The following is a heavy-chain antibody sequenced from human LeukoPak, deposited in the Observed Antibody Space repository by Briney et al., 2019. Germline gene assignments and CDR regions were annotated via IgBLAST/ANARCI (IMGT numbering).Heavy chain of an antibody. D-gene: IGHD3-16*02. V-gene: IGHV4-38-2*02. Sequence: SETLSLTCTVSGYSISSGYYWGWIRQPPGKGLEWIGSIYHSGSTYYNPSLKSRVTISVDTSKNQFSLKLSSVTAADTAVYYCASGGYTFDYWGQGTLVTVSS. CDR3: ASGGYTFDY. CDR1: GYSISSGYY. CDR2: IYHSGST. J-gene: IGHJ4*02.